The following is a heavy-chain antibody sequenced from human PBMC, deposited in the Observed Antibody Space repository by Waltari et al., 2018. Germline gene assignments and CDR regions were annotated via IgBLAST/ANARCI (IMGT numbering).Heavy chain of an antibody. CDR3: AREKTVGSPDYVGGIDY. V-gene: IGHV3-11*01. D-gene: IGHD4-17*01. CDR1: GFTFSDYY. J-gene: IGHJ4*02. Sequence: QVQLVESGGGLVKPGGSLKLSCVTSGFTFSDYYLPWVRQAPGKGLECFSYISDSGRTTYYADSVKGRFTISRDNANSLLFLQMNNVRAEDTAFYFCAREKTVGSPDYVGGIDYWGQGTLVTVSS. CDR2: ISDSGRTT.